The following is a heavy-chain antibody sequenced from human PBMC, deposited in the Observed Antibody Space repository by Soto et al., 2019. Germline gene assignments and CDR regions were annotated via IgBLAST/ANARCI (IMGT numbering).Heavy chain of an antibody. CDR2: IYYSGST. CDR3: ARESSGYDRAEYFQH. Sequence: KASETLSLTCTVSGGSISSYYWSWIRQPPGKGLEWIGYIYYSGSTNYNPSLKSRVTISVDTSKNQFSLKLSSVTAADTAVYYCARESSGYDRAEYFQHWRQGILVTVFS. J-gene: IGHJ1*01. D-gene: IGHD5-12*01. V-gene: IGHV4-59*01. CDR1: GGSISSYY.